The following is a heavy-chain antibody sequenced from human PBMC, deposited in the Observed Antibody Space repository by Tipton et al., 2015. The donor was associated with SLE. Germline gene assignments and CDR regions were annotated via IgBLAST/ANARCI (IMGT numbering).Heavy chain of an antibody. CDR2: ISPSGGSA. D-gene: IGHD5-24*01. J-gene: IGHJ6*03. V-gene: IGHV1-46*01. Sequence: QLVQSGPEVKKPGASVKVSCKASGYTFTDYYIHWVRLAPGQGLEWMGVISPSGGSATYAQNFQGRITVTKDTSTSTVHMEVTRLTSDDTAIYYCARHPVAGYTYYMDVWGTGTTVTVSS. CDR1: GYTFTDYY. CDR3: ARHPVAGYTYYMDV.